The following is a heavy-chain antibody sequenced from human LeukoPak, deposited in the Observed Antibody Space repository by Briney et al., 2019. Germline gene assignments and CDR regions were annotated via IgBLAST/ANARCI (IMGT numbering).Heavy chain of an antibody. V-gene: IGHV3-23*01. CDR1: GFTFSSYA. CDR3: AKDSYSSGWYAEDY. J-gene: IGHJ4*02. CDR2: ISGSGGST. Sequence: GGSLRLSCAASGFTFSSYAMSWVRQAPGKGLEWVSAISGSGGSTYYADSVKGRFTISRDNSKNTLYLQMNSLRAEDTAVYYCAKDSYSSGWYAEDYWGQGTLVTVPS. D-gene: IGHD6-19*01.